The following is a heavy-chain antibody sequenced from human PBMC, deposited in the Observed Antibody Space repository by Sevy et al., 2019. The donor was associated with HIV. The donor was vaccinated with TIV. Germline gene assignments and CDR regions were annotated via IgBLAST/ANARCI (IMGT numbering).Heavy chain of an antibody. CDR1: GFTFSSYW. V-gene: IGHV3-7*01. J-gene: IGHJ6*03. CDR2: IKQDGSEK. D-gene: IGHD6-13*01. CDR3: ARGIAAAGTTFYYYYMDV. Sequence: GGSLRLSCAASGFTFSSYWMSWVRQAPGKGLEWVANIKQDGSEKYYVNSVKGRFTISRDNAKNSLYLQMNSLRAEDTAVYYCARGIAAAGTTFYYYYMDVWGKGTTVTVSS.